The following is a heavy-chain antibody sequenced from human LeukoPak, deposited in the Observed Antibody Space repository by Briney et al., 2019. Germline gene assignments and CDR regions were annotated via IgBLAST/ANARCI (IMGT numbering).Heavy chain of an antibody. CDR2: ISISSTYI. Sequence: GGSLRLSCAASGFTFSSDSMNWVRQAPGKGLEWISFISISSTYIYYADSVKGRFTISRDNAKNSLYLQMNSLRAEDTAVYYCARGIAVTKYYYYMDVWGKGTTVTVSS. CDR1: GFTFSSDS. CDR3: ARGIAVTKYYYYMDV. V-gene: IGHV3-21*01. D-gene: IGHD6-19*01. J-gene: IGHJ6*03.